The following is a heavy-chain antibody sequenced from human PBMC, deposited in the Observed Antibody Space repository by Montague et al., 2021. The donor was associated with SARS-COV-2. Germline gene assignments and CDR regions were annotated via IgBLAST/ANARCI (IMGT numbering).Heavy chain of an antibody. J-gene: IGHJ3*02. CDR3: ARAPTIFGVVISAFDI. D-gene: IGHD3-3*01. CDR1: GGSFSGYY. V-gene: IGHV4-34*09. Sequence: TLSLTCAVHGGSFSGYYWNWIRQPPGKGLEWIGEINHGGNTNYNPSLKNRVTISVDTSKNQFSLKLSSVTAADTAVYYCARAPTIFGVVISAFDIWGQGTMVTVSS. CDR2: INHGGNT.